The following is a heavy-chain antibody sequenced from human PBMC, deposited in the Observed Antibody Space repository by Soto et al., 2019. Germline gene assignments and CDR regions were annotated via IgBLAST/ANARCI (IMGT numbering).Heavy chain of an antibody. J-gene: IGHJ4*02. V-gene: IGHV3-23*01. Sequence: EVQLLESGGGLVQPGGSLRLSCAASGSTFRTHAMSWVRQAPGKGLEWVSVISGSGGTTYYAASVKGRFTISSDNSKNTLYLQMYSLRPEDTAVYYCALDIIFSSAFWDYWGQGTLVTVSS. CDR2: ISGSGGTT. CDR3: ALDIIFSSAFWDY. CDR1: GSTFRTHA. D-gene: IGHD3-3*02.